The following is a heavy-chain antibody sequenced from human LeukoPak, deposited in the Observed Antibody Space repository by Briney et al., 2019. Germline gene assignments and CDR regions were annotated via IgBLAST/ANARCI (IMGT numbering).Heavy chain of an antibody. CDR3: ARGVGPRGVDWFDP. CDR2: IYSGGST. J-gene: IGHJ5*02. CDR1: GFTVSSNY. Sequence: GGSLRLSCAASGFTVSSNYMSWVRQAPGKGLEWVSVIYSGGSTYYADSVKGRFTISRENSKNTLYLQMNSLRAEDTAVYYCARGVGPRGVDWFDPWGQGTLVTVSS. D-gene: IGHD2-15*01. V-gene: IGHV3-53*01.